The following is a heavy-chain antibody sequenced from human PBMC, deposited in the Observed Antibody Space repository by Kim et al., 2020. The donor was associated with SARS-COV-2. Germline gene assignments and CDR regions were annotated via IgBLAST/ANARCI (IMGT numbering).Heavy chain of an antibody. V-gene: IGHV3-53*01. CDR3: ARALFYYESGGF. CDR1: GFTVSSNY. Sequence: GGSLRLSCAGSGFTVSSNYMSWVRQAPGKGLEWVSVIHSSGTTYYADSVKGRFTISRDNSKNTVFLQMNSLRAEDTAVYYCARALFYYESGGFWGQGTLVTVSS. CDR2: IHSSGTT. D-gene: IGHD3-22*01. J-gene: IGHJ4*02.